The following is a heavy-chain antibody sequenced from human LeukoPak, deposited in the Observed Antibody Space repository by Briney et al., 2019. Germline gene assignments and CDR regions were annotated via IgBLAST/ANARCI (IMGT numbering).Heavy chain of an antibody. CDR3: ARGDSSGWRLIPPVSSWGE. Sequence: GASVKVSCKASGYTFTGYYMHWVRQAPGQGLEWMGWINPNSGGTNYAQKFQGRVTMTRDTSISTAYMELSRLRSDDTAVYYCARGDSSGWRLIPPVSSWGEWGQGTLVTVSS. CDR2: INPNSGGT. J-gene: IGHJ4*02. D-gene: IGHD6-19*01. CDR1: GYTFTGYY. V-gene: IGHV1-2*02.